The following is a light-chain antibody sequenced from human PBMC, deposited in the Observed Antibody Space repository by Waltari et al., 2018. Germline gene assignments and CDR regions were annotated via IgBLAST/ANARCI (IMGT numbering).Light chain of an antibody. J-gene: IGKJ4*01. CDR2: GAY. V-gene: IGKV3-15*01. CDR1: QNVGTS. Sequence: EIVVTQSPATLSVSPGERVTLSCRASQNVGTSLAWYQQKPGQTPSLLIFGAYSRASGVPARFSGSGSGTDFTLAISGLQSEDFAVYYCQQYEDWPRHSFGGGTKVQIE. CDR3: QQYEDWPRHS.